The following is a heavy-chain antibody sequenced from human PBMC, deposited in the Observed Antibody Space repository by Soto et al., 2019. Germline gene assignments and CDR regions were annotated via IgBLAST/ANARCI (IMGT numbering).Heavy chain of an antibody. CDR1: GFTFSSYW. V-gene: IGHV3-74*01. J-gene: IGHJ6*03. Sequence: GGSLRLSCAASGFTFSSYWMHWVRQAPGKGLVWVSRINSDGSSTSYADSVKGRFTISRDNAKNTLYLQMNSLRAEDTAVYYCARSNIPGYYHYYMDVWGKGTTVTVSS. CDR2: INSDGSST. CDR3: ARSNIPGYYHYYMDV.